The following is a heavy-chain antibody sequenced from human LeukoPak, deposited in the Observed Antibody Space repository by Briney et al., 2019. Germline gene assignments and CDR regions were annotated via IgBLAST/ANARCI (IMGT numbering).Heavy chain of an antibody. V-gene: IGHV4-61*01. D-gene: IGHD6-19*01. CDR3: ARAAVAVEFDY. CDR1: GGSISSGSYY. J-gene: IGHJ4*02. CDR2: IYYSGST. Sequence: PSQTLSLTCTVSGGSISSGSYYWSWIRQPPGKGLEWIGYIYYSGSTNYNPSLKSRVTISVDTSKNQFSLKLSSVTAADTAVYYCARAAVAVEFDYWGQGTLVTVSS.